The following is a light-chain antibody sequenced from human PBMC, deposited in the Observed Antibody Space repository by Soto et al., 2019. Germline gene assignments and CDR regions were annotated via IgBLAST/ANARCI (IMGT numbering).Light chain of an antibody. CDR1: QSISSW. J-gene: IGKJ1*01. CDR2: KAS. CDR3: QQYNSYPWT. Sequence: DIQMTQSPSTLSASVGDRVTITCRASQSISSWLAWYQQKPGKAPKLLIYKASSLAGGVPSRFSGSGSGTEFTLTISSLQPDDFATYYCQQYNSYPWTFGQGTKVEIK. V-gene: IGKV1-5*03.